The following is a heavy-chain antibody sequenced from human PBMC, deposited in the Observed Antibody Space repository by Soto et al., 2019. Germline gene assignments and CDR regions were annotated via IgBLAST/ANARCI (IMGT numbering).Heavy chain of an antibody. CDR1: GYTFTGYY. V-gene: IGHV1-2*02. CDR2: INPNSGGT. J-gene: IGHJ6*02. CDR3: ARGRTYYDILTGYSHYYYYYGMDV. Sequence: ASVKVSCKASGYTFTGYYMHWVRQAPGQGLEWMGWINPNSGGTNYAQKFQGRVTMTRGTSISTAYMELSRLRSDDTAVYYCARGRTYYDILTGYSHYYYYYGMDVWGQGTTVTVSS. D-gene: IGHD3-9*01.